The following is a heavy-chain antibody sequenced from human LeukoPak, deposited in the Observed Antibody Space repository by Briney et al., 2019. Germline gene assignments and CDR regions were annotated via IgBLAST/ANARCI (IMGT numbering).Heavy chain of an antibody. Sequence: GGSLRLSCAASGFTFSDYYMSWIRQAPGKGLEWVSYISSSGSTIYYADSVKGRFTISRDNAKNSLYLQMNSLRAEDTAVYYCARANLRIAVAGTRNWFDPWGQGTLVTVSS. V-gene: IGHV3-11*01. CDR1: GFTFSDYY. J-gene: IGHJ5*02. D-gene: IGHD6-19*01. CDR2: ISSSGSTI. CDR3: ARANLRIAVAGTRNWFDP.